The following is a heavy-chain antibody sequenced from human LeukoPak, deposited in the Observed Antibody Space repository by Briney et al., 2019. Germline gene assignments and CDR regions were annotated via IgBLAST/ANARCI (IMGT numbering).Heavy chain of an antibody. Sequence: PGGSLRLSCAASGFTFSSYSMNWVRQAPGRGLEWVSAISGSGHSTYYADSVKGRFSISRDNSKNTLYLQMNSLRAEDTAIYYCAKVRMITMIAYDAFDIWGQGSMVTVSS. CDR3: AKVRMITMIAYDAFDI. D-gene: IGHD3-22*01. J-gene: IGHJ3*02. CDR2: ISGSGHST. V-gene: IGHV3-23*01. CDR1: GFTFSSYS.